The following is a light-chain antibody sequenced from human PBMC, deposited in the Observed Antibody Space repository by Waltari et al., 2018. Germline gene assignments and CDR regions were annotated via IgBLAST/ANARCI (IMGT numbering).Light chain of an antibody. CDR2: AAS. Sequence: DIQMTQAPSSLSASVGDRVTITCRASQSISSYLNWYQPKPGKAPKLLIYAASSLQSGVPSRFSGSGSETAFTLTISSLQPEDFATYYCQQSYSTPPWTFGQGTKVEIK. J-gene: IGKJ1*01. CDR1: QSISSY. V-gene: IGKV1-39*01. CDR3: QQSYSTPPWT.